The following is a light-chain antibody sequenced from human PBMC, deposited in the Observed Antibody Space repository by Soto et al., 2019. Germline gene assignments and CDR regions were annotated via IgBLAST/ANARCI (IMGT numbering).Light chain of an antibody. V-gene: IGKV3-20*01. CDR3: QQYNQWRT. Sequence: EIVLSQSPGTLSLSPGERATLSCRASQSVSSSYLAWYQQKPGQAPRLLIYGASSRATGIPDRFSGSGSGTEFTLTISSLQSEDFAVYSCQQYNQWRTFGQGTKVDI. J-gene: IGKJ1*01. CDR2: GAS. CDR1: QSVSSSY.